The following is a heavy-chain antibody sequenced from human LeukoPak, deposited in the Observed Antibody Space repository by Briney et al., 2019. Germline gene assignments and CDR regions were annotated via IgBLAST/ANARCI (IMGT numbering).Heavy chain of an antibody. CDR1: GFTFEDYG. J-gene: IGHJ4*02. CDR2: INWNGIST. D-gene: IGHD3-16*02. V-gene: IGHV3-20*01. Sequence: GGSLRLACAASGFTFEDYGMSWVRQAPGKGLEWVSGINWNGISTGYADSVKGRFTISRDNAKNSLYLQMNSLRAEDTALYHCARGGKDNGWGNYRYPYYFDDWGQGTLVTVSS. CDR3: ARGGKDNGWGNYRYPYYFDD.